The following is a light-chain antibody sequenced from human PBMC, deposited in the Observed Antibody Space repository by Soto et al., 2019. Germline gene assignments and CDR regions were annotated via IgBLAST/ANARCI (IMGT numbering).Light chain of an antibody. V-gene: IGKV3-20*01. CDR2: GAS. Sequence: EIVLPQSPGTLSLSPGERATLSCRASQSVSSSYLAWYQQKPGQAPRLLIYGASSRATGIPDRFSGSGSGTDFTLTISRLEPEDFAVYYCQKYGDSSITFGQGTRLEIK. J-gene: IGKJ5*01. CDR3: QKYGDSSIT. CDR1: QSVSSSY.